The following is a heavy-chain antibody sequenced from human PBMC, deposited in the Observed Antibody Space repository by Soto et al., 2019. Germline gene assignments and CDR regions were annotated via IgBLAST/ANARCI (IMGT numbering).Heavy chain of an antibody. V-gene: IGHV3-23*01. CDR3: AKSHLRPSGYCSGGSCNAFDI. Sequence: EVQVLESGGGLVQPGGSLRLSCAASGFTFTNYAMTWVRQAPGKGLEWVSVISGSGGSTYYADSVKGRFTISRDNSMDTVYLKMSSLRAEDTALYYCAKSHLRPSGYCSGGSCNAFDIWGQGTMVTVSS. CDR2: ISGSGGST. CDR1: GFTFTNYA. D-gene: IGHD2-15*01. J-gene: IGHJ3*02.